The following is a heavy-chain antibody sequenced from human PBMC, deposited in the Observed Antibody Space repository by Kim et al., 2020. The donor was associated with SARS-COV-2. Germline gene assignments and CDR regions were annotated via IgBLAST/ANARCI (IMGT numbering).Heavy chain of an antibody. Sequence: GGSLRLSCAASGFTFSSYGMHWVRQAPGKGLEWVAVISYDGSNKYYADSVKGRFTISRDNSKNTLYLQMNSLRAEDTAVYYCAKDSEILLWFGEGSPGWFDPWGQGTLVTVSS. CDR3: AKDSEILLWFGEGSPGWFDP. V-gene: IGHV3-30*18. J-gene: IGHJ5*02. D-gene: IGHD3-10*01. CDR2: ISYDGSNK. CDR1: GFTFSSYG.